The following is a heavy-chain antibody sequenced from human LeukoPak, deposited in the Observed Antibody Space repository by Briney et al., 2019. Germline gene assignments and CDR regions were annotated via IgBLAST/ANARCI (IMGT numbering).Heavy chain of an antibody. Sequence: PSETLSLTCTVSGDSISSYYWSWLRQPPGKGLEWIGHVYYSGRTTYNPSLRSRLTISVDTSTSQLSLKLSSVTAADTAVYYCARHKPTGSYPLELWGQGTLGPVSS. CDR1: GDSISSYY. CDR2: VYYSGRT. J-gene: IGHJ4*02. CDR3: ARHKPTGSYPLEL. D-gene: IGHD3-10*01. V-gene: IGHV4-59*08.